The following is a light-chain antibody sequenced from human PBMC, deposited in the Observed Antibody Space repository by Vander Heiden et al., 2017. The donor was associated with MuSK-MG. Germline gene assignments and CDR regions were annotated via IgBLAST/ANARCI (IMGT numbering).Light chain of an antibody. Sequence: EIVMTQSPATLSVSPGERATLPCRASHNITSNLGWYQQKPGQAPRLLIYRASNRATGIPARFSGTGSGTEFTLTISSLQSEDFAVYYCQQYNIWPPLTFGGGTKVEIK. J-gene: IGKJ4*01. CDR1: HNITSN. V-gene: IGKV3-15*01. CDR2: RAS. CDR3: QQYNIWPPLT.